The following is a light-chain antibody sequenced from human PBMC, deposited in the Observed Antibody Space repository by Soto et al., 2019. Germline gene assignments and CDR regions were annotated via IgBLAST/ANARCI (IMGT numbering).Light chain of an antibody. V-gene: IGKV1-39*01. J-gene: IGKJ1*01. CDR2: GAS. Sequence: DIQMTQSPSSLSASVGDRVTITCRASQSIDSRLDWYQEKPGKAPKVLIYGASTLQSGVPSRFSGSGSGTDFTLTISSLQPEDFATYYCQQYNGYSRTFGQGTKVEIK. CDR3: QQYNGYSRT. CDR1: QSIDSR.